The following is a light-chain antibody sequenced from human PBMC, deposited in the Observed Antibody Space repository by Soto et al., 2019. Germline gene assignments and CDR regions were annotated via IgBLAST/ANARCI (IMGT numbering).Light chain of an antibody. J-gene: IGLJ1*01. Sequence: QSALTQPASVSGSPGQSITISCTGTSSDVGGYDYVSWYQQHPLKAPKLIIYEVTNRPSGVSSRFSGSKSGNTASLTISGLQAEDEADYYCSSYTSSSTLLYVFGTGTKVTVL. CDR3: SSYTSSSTLLYV. CDR1: SSDVGGYDY. V-gene: IGLV2-14*01. CDR2: EVT.